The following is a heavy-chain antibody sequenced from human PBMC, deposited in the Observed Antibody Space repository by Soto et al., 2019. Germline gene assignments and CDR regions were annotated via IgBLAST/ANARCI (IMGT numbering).Heavy chain of an antibody. CDR2: INPSGGST. CDR3: ARDKAVVVMSNYFDY. Sequence: QVQLVQSGAEVKKPGASVKVSCKASGYTFTSYYMHWVRQAPGQGLEWMGIINPSGGSTSYAQKFQGRVTMTRDTSTSTVYMELSSLRSEDTAVYYCARDKAVVVMSNYFDYWGQGTLVTVSS. D-gene: IGHD3-22*01. CDR1: GYTFTSYY. J-gene: IGHJ4*02. V-gene: IGHV1-46*01.